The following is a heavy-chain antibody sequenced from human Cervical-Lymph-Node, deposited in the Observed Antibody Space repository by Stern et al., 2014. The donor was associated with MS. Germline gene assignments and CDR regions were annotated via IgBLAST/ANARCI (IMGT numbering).Heavy chain of an antibody. Sequence: QLQLQESGPGLVKPSGTLSLTRTVSGDSISSPHWWTWVRQPPGKGLEWIGEVYHSGTSNYNPSLKSRVSMSVDKSKNQFSLKLTSVTAADTAVYYCARDDAYCSGTSCFDYYFDFWGQGTLVTVSS. CDR1: GDSISSPHW. CDR3: ARDDAYCSGTSCFDYYFDF. CDR2: VYHSGTS. D-gene: IGHD2-2*01. V-gene: IGHV4-4*02. J-gene: IGHJ4*02.